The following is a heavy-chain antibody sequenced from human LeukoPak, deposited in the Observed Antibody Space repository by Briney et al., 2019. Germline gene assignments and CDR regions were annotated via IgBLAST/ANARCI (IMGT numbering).Heavy chain of an antibody. CDR3: AKGHLHYYDSSGLDY. CDR1: GFTFSSYG. V-gene: IGHV3-30*02. CDR2: IRYDGSNK. J-gene: IGHJ4*02. D-gene: IGHD3-22*01. Sequence: PGGSLRLSCAASGFTFSSYGMHWVRQAPGKGLEWVAFIRYDGSNKYYADSVKGRFTISRDNSKNTLYLQMNSLRAEDTAVYYCAKGHLHYYDSSGLDYWGQGTLVTVSS.